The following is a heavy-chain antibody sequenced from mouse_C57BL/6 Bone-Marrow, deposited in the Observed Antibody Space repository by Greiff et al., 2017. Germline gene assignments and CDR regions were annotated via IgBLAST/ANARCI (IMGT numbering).Heavy chain of an antibody. CDR3: ATERSNYYYGSWGFAY. V-gene: IGHV1-81*01. J-gene: IGHJ3*01. D-gene: IGHD1-1*01. CDR1: GYTFTSYG. Sequence: VQLQQSGAELARPGASVKLSCKASGYTFTSYGISWVKQRTGQGLEWIGEIYPRSGNTYYNEKFKGKATLTADKSSSTAYMELRSLTSEDSAVYFCATERSNYYYGSWGFAYWGQGTLVTVSA. CDR2: IYPRSGNT.